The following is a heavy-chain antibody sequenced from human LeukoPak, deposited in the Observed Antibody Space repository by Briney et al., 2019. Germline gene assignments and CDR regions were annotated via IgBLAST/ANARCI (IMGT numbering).Heavy chain of an antibody. Sequence: GRSLRLSCAASGFTFSSYAMSWVRQAPGKGLEWVSGISWNSGSIGYADSVKGRFTISRDNAKNSLYLQMNSLRAEDTALYYCAKDIMSVLYYDSSGYSGFDYWGQGTLVTVSS. D-gene: IGHD3-22*01. J-gene: IGHJ4*02. CDR1: GFTFSSYA. CDR2: ISWNSGSI. CDR3: AKDIMSVLYYDSSGYSGFDY. V-gene: IGHV3-9*01.